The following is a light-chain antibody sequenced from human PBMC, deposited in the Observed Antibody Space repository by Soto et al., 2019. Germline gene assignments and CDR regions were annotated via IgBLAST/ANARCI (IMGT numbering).Light chain of an antibody. CDR3: SSYAGINNVGV. J-gene: IGLJ1*01. Sequence: QSALTQPPSASGSPGQSVTISCTGTSSDVGGYKYVSWYQQHPGKAPKLMIFEVNKRPSGVPDRFSGSKSGIMASLTVSGLQAEDEADYYCSSYAGINNVGVFGTGTKLTVL. CDR2: EVN. CDR1: SSDVGGYKY. V-gene: IGLV2-8*01.